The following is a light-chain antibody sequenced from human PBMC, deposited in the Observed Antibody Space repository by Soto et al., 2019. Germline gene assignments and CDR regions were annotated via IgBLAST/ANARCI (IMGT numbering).Light chain of an antibody. Sequence: DIQMTQSPSILSASVGDRVTITCRASQSISSWLAWYHQKPGKAPKLLIYDVSSLESGVPSRFSGSGSGTEFILTISSLQPDDFATYYCQQYDSYSWTFDQGTKVDIK. V-gene: IGKV1-5*01. CDR1: QSISSW. J-gene: IGKJ1*01. CDR2: DVS. CDR3: QQYDSYSWT.